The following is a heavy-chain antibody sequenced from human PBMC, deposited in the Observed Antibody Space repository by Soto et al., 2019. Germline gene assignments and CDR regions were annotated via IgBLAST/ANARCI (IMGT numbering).Heavy chain of an antibody. D-gene: IGHD2-2*01. CDR1: GYTFTGHY. CDR2: ISPISGDT. CDR3: ARVIPGAEDWFYP. V-gene: IGHV1-2*02. J-gene: IGHJ5*02. Sequence: GALVKVSCKASGYTFTGHYIHWVRQAPGQGLEWMGWISPISGDTNFAQKFQGRVTMTRDTSTSTAYLDLRSLTSDDTAVYYCARVIPGAEDWFYPWSQGTLVSVSS.